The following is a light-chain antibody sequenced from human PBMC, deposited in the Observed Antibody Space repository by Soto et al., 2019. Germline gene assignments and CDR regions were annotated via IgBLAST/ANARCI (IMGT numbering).Light chain of an antibody. CDR2: CAS. CDR3: QQYCVTPWT. V-gene: IGKV4-1*01. CDR1: QSVLYSSNNQNC. J-gene: IGKJ1*01. Sequence: DIVMTQSPDSLAVSLGERATINCESSQSVLYSSNNQNCLAWYQQKPGQPPKLLIYCASTRESGVPDRFSGSGSVTDFALSISSLQAEDVAVYYCQQYCVTPWTFGQGTKVEIK.